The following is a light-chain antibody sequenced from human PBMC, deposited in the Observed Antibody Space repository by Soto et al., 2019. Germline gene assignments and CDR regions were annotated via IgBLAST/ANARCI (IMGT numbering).Light chain of an antibody. CDR1: QYISTY. J-gene: IGKJ4*01. V-gene: IGKV1-39*01. CDR2: VAS. CDR3: QHYDTYSLA. Sequence: DIQMTQSPSSLSASVRDSLTITCRASQYISTYLNWYQQKPGKAPKLLIYVASNLQSGVPSRFSGSGSGTDFTLTISSLQPDDFATYYCQHYDTYSLAFGGGTKVDIK.